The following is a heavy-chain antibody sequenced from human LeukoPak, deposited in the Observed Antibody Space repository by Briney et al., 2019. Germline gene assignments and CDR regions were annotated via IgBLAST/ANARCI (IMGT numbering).Heavy chain of an antibody. J-gene: IGHJ2*01. CDR1: GGSISSSHYY. D-gene: IGHD3-9*01. Sequence: SETLSLTCTVSGGSISSSHYYWGWVRQPPGRGLEWIGKMHFSGSTYYNPSLKSRVTLSVDTSKNQFSLELNSVTAADTAVYFCATTRLLYTDYYWYFDLWGRGTLVTVSS. V-gene: IGHV4-39*01. CDR2: MHFSGST. CDR3: ATTRLLYTDYYWYFDL.